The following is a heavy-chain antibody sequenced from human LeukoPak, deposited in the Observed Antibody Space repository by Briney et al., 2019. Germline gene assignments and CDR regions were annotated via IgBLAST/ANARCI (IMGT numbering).Heavy chain of an antibody. J-gene: IGHJ4*02. D-gene: IGHD4-17*01. Sequence: GGSLRLSCAASGFTFSSYAMSWVRQAPGKGLEWVSAISGSGGSTYYADSVKGRFTISRDNSKNTLYLQMNSLRAEDTAVYYCARRHDHGDYGNWGQGTLVTVSS. V-gene: IGHV3-23*01. CDR1: GFTFSSYA. CDR3: ARRHDHGDYGN. CDR2: ISGSGGST.